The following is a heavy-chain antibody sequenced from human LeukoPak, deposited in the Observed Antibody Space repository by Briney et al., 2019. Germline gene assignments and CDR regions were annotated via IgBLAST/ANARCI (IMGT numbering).Heavy chain of an antibody. J-gene: IGHJ6*02. CDR3: ASERGSYCGGDCYYFYYYVMDV. V-gene: IGHV3-23*01. CDR2: VFGGGDLT. Sequence: GDSLRLSCAASGFTLSYDAMSWLRQAPGKGLEEVSAVFGGGDLTYYADSVQGRFTISRDKSKNTLSLQMNSLRAEDTAVYYCASERGSYCGGDCYYFYYYVMDVWGQGTTVTVSS. CDR1: GFTLSYDA. D-gene: IGHD2-21*02.